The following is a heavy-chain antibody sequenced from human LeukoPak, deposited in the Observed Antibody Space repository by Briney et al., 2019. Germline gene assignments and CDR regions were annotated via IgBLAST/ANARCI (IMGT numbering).Heavy chain of an antibody. CDR2: INPDGSAT. D-gene: IGHD2-8*01. CDR1: DSPLSSFW. Sequence: GGSLGPPCEASDSPLSSFWRSWVGQAPGKGLEWGANINPDGSATYYVDSVKGRFIISRDNTKNSLYLQMNSLRAEDTAVYYCAKDPGYCTNGVCYAFDYWGQGTLVTVSS. J-gene: IGHJ4*02. V-gene: IGHV3-7*03. CDR3: AKDPGYCTNGVCYAFDY.